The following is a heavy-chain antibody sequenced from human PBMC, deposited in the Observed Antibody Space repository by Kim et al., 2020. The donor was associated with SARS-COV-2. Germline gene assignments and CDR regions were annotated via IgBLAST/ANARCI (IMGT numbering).Heavy chain of an antibody. V-gene: IGHV4-34*13. CDR3: GRLLGYSSHAFDI. J-gene: IGHJ3*02. Sequence: CNPSLKRRGTITVDTSKNKVSMKLSSVTGAETAVYYCGRLLGYSSHAFDIWGQGTMVTVSS. D-gene: IGHD6-19*01.